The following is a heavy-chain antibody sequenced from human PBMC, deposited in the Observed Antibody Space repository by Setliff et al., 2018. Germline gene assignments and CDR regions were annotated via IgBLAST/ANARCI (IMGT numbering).Heavy chain of an antibody. Sequence: NPSETLSLTCTVSGGSISSHYWSWIRQPPGKGLEWIRYIYYSGSTYYNPSLKSRVTISVDTSKNQFSLKLSSVTAADTAVYYCARTLYDYDILTGPGYYFDYWGQGTLVTVSS. J-gene: IGHJ4*02. V-gene: IGHV4-59*11. CDR1: GGSISSHY. CDR2: IYYSGST. CDR3: ARTLYDYDILTGPGYYFDY. D-gene: IGHD3-9*01.